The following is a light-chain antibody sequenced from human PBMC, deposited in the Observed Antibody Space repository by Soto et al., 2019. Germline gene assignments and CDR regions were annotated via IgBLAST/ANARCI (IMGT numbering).Light chain of an antibody. CDR1: ESISRN. V-gene: IGKV3-15*01. Sequence: EMVVTQSPATLSMSPGGRATLSCRTSESISRNLAWYQQKLGQAPRLLIYGASTRATGVPDRFTGSGSGTDFILTITSLQAEDVAVYYCQQYYHTQSFGQGTKVEIK. CDR2: GAS. CDR3: QQYYHTQS. J-gene: IGKJ1*01.